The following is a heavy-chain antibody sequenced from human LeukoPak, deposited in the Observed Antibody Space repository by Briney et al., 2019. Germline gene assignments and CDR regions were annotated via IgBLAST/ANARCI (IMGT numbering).Heavy chain of an antibody. CDR3: ARVEQWLVHGAFDT. D-gene: IGHD6-19*01. CDR1: GFTFSSYE. J-gene: IGHJ3*02. V-gene: IGHV3-48*03. CDR2: ISSSGSTI. Sequence: GGSLRLSCAASGFTFSSYEMNWVRQAPGKGLEWVSYISSSGSTIYYADSVKGRFTISRDNAKNSLYLQMNSLRAEDTAVYYCARVEQWLVHGAFDTWGQGTMVTVSS.